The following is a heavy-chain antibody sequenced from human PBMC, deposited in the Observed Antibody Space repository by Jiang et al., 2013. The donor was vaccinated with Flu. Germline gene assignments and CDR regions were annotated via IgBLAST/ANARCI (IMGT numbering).Heavy chain of an antibody. J-gene: IGHJ4*01. CDR2: INHSGST. CDR1: GGSFSGYY. V-gene: IGHV4-34*01. D-gene: IGHD3-22*01. Sequence: LLKPSETLSLTCAVYGGSFSGYYWSWIRQPPGKGLEWIGEINHSGSTNYNPSLKSRVTISVDTSKNQLSLKVNSVTAADTAVYYCARVRYDTSAYYLDY. CDR3: ARVRYDTSAYYLDY.